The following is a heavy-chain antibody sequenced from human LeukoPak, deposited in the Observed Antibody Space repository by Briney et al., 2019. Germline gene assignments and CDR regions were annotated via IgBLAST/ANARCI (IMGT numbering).Heavy chain of an antibody. CDR1: GFTFSDYY. V-gene: IGHV3-11*01. Sequence: GGSLRLSCAASGFTFSDYYMSWIRQAPGKGLEWVSYISSSGSTIYYADSVKGRFTISRDNAKNSLYLQMNSLRAEDTAVYYCARALGIYSSSSGVKRYYYYYGMDVWGQGTTVTVSS. D-gene: IGHD6-6*01. CDR2: ISSSGSTI. CDR3: ARALGIYSSSSGVKRYYYYYGMDV. J-gene: IGHJ6*02.